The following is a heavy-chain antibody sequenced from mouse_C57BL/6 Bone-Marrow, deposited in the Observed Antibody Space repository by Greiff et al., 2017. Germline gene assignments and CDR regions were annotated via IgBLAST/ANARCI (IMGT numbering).Heavy chain of an antibody. Sequence: DVKLVESGGGLVQPGESLKLSCESNEYEFPSHDMSWVRKTPEKRLELVAAINSDGGSTYYPDTMERRFIISRDNTKKALYLQMSSLRSEDTALYYCARHDGYYPWFAYWGQGTLVTVSA. J-gene: IGHJ3*01. CDR1: EYEFPSHD. CDR2: INSDGGST. D-gene: IGHD2-3*01. V-gene: IGHV5-2*01. CDR3: ARHDGYYPWFAY.